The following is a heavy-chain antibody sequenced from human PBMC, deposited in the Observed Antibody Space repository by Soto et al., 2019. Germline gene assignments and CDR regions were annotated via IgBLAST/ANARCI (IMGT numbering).Heavy chain of an antibody. D-gene: IGHD2-15*01. CDR1: GGSISSSSYY. CDR3: ARPLGYCSGGSCYSSAFDI. Sequence: SETLSLTCTVSGGSISSSSYYWGWIRQPPGKGLEWIGSIYYSGSTYYNPSLKSRVTISVDTSKNQFSLKLSSVTAADTAVYYCARPLGYCSGGSCYSSAFDIWGQGTMVT. V-gene: IGHV4-39*01. CDR2: IYYSGST. J-gene: IGHJ3*02.